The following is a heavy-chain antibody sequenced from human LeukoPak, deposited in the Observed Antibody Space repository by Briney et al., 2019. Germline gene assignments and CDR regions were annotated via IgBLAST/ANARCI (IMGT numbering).Heavy chain of an antibody. CDR1: GFTFSSYS. V-gene: IGHV3-21*01. CDR3: ARGSMRSGMDV. CDR2: IGSASDYI. J-gene: IGHJ6*04. D-gene: IGHD2/OR15-2a*01. Sequence: GGSLRLSCAASGFTFSSYSMNWVRQAPGKGLEWVSSIGSASDYIFYADSVKGRFTISRDNAKNSLYLQMNSLRGEDTAVYYCARGSMRSGMDVWGTGTTVTVSS.